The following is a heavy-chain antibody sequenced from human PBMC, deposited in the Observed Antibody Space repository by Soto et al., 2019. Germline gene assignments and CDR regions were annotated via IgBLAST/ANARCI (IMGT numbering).Heavy chain of an antibody. Sequence: QITLKESGPTLVKPTQTLTLTCTISGFSLTTDGVGVDWIRQPPGKAREWLGLIYWNDEERYRPSLQSRLPITTDTSRNQVVLTMTNMDPVDTATYYCAHRTTVTSGINWGQGTLVTVSS. J-gene: IGHJ4*02. D-gene: IGHD4-4*01. CDR3: AHRTTVTSGIN. V-gene: IGHV2-5*01. CDR2: IYWNDEE. CDR1: GFSLTTDGVG.